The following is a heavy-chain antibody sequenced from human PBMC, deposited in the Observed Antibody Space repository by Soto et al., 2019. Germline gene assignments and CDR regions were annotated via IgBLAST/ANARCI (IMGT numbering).Heavy chain of an antibody. CDR3: ARGQVGP. J-gene: IGHJ5*02. CDR2: INHSGST. Sequence: PSETLSLTCAVYGGSFSGYYWSWIRQPPGKGLEWIGEINHSGSTNYNPSLKSRVTISVDTSKNQFSLKLSSVTAADTAVYYCARGQVGPWGQGTLVTVSS. CDR1: GGSFSGYY. V-gene: IGHV4-34*01. D-gene: IGHD2-15*01.